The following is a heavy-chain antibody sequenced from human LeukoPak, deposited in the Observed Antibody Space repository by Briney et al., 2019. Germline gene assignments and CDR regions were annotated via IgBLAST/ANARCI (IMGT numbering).Heavy chain of an antibody. CDR1: GYTFTTYG. D-gene: IGHD3-10*01. J-gene: IGHJ4*02. V-gene: IGHV1-18*01. CDR2: IDTYSGNT. CDR3: ARVHPSGSYHKY. Sequence: ASVKVSCKASGYTFTTYGITWVRQAPGQGLEWMGSIDTYSGNTNYAQKVQGRVTMTTDTSTSTVYMELRSLRSDDTAVYYCARVHPSGSYHKYWGQGTLVTVSS.